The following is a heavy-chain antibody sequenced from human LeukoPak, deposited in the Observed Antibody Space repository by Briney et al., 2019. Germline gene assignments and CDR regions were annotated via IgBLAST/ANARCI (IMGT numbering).Heavy chain of an antibody. CDR3: AKVPWVGTIT. D-gene: IGHD1-26*01. J-gene: IGHJ4*02. V-gene: IGHV3-23*01. Sequence: GGCLTLSCAASGCTLSDYAMNWVRQARGEGLEWLSAISGSDGHPFYAYSVKGRFTLSRDNSKNTLYLQMNNLRADDTAIYYCAKVPWVGTITWGQGTLVIVSS. CDR2: ISGSDGHP. CDR1: GCTLSDYA.